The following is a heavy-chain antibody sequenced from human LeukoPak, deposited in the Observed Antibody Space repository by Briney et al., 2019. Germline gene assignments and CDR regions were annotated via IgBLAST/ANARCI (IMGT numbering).Heavy chain of an antibody. V-gene: IGHV1-2*02. J-gene: IGHJ3*02. CDR3: ARVNEVVVPAAHDAFDI. CDR2: INPNSGGT. CDR1: GYTFTGYY. D-gene: IGHD2-2*01. Sequence: ASVKVSCKASGYTFTGYYMHWVRQAPGQGLEWMGWINPNSGGTNYAQKFQGRVTMTRDTSISTAYMGLSRLRSDDTAVYYCARVNEVVVPAAHDAFDIWGQGTMVTVSS.